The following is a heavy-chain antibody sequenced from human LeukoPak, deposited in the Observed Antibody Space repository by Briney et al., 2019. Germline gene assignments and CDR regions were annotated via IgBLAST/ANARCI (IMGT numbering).Heavy chain of an antibody. Sequence: GASVKVSCKVSGYTLTELSMHWVRQAPGKGLEWMGGFDPEDGETIYAQKFQGRVTMTEDTSTDTAYMELSSLRSEDTAVYYCATGTPGHGSLYYYHYYMDVWGKGTTVTVSS. J-gene: IGHJ6*03. V-gene: IGHV1-24*01. CDR2: FDPEDGET. D-gene: IGHD2-2*01. CDR3: ATGTPGHGSLYYYHYYMDV. CDR1: GYTLTELS.